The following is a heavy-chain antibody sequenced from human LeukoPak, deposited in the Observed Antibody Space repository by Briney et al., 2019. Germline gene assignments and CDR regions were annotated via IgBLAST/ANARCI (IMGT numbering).Heavy chain of an antibody. V-gene: IGHV1-2*02. J-gene: IGHJ4*02. CDR3: ARDQWSENGDYFDY. CDR1: GYTFTGYY. D-gene: IGHD2-15*01. CDR2: INPNSGGT. Sequence: GASVTVSCKASGYTFTGYYMHWVRQAPGQGLERMGWINPNSGGTNYAQKFQGRVTMTRDTSISTAYMELSRLRSDDTAVYYCARDQWSENGDYFDYWGQGTLVTVSS.